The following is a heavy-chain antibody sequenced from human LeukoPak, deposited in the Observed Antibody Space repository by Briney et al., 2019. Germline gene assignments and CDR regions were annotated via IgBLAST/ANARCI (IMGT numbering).Heavy chain of an antibody. CDR1: GGSISSSSYY. J-gene: IGHJ4*02. CDR2: IYYSGST. D-gene: IGHD3-22*01. CDR3: ARHSSLGSGYYY. V-gene: IGHV4-39*01. Sequence: PSETLSLTCTVSGGSISSSSYYWGWIRQPPGKGLEWIGSIYYSGSTYYNPSLRSRVTISVDTSKNQFSLKLSSVTAADTAVYYCARHSSLGSGYYYWGQGTLVTVSS.